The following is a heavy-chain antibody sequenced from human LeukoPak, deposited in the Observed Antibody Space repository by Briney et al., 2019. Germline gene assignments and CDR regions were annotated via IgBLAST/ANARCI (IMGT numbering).Heavy chain of an antibody. CDR2: IYYGGTS. V-gene: IGHV4-59*12. CDR1: GGSISSYY. D-gene: IGHD2-21*01. J-gene: IGHJ5*02. CDR3: ARDFAVADGQTATWFDP. Sequence: SETLSLTCTVSGGSISSYYWGWIRQPPGKGLEWIGHIYYGGTSFYTPSLKSRVTISVDTSKNEFSLKLTSVTAADTAVYFCARDFAVADGQTATWFDPWGQGTLVTVSS.